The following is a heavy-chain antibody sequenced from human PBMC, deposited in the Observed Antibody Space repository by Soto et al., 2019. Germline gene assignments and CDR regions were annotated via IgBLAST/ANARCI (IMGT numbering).Heavy chain of an antibody. CDR1: GYTFTSYY. J-gene: IGHJ4*02. CDR3: AREVSVLRYFDWLPFY. Sequence: ASVKVSCKASGYTFTSYYMHWVRQAPGQGLEWMGIINPSGGSTSYAQKFQGRVTMTRDTSTSTVYMELSSLRSEDTAVYYCAREVSVLRYFDWLPFYWGQGTLVTAPQ. V-gene: IGHV1-46*03. CDR2: INPSGGST. D-gene: IGHD3-9*01.